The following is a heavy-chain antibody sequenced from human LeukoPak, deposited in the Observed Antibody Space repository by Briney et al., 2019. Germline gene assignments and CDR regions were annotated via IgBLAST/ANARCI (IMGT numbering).Heavy chain of an antibody. CDR3: ARVGYCSSTSCYPIFYYYMDV. J-gene: IGHJ6*03. CDR1: GYTFTSYG. CDR2: MNPNSGDT. V-gene: IGHV1-8*02. Sequence: ASVKVSCKASGYTFTSYGISWVRQAPGQGLEWMGWMNPNSGDTGYAQKFQGRVTMTRNTSISTAYMELSSLRSEDTAVYYCARVGYCSSTSCYPIFYYYMDVWGKGTTVTVSS. D-gene: IGHD2-2*01.